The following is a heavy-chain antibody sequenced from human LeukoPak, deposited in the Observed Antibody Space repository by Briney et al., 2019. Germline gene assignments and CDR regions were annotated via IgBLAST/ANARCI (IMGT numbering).Heavy chain of an antibody. CDR2: ISYSGGT. J-gene: IGHJ4*02. D-gene: IGHD6-19*01. CDR1: GGSLSSGNYY. CDR3: AREPFNSGWYGALFDS. V-gene: IGHV4-30-4*08. Sequence: PSQTLSLTCTVSGGSLSSGNYYWTWIRQPPGKGLEWIGYISYSGGTYYNSPLKSRITMSVDTSKNQFSLKLSSVTAADTAVYYCAREPFNSGWYGALFDSWGQGTLVTVSS.